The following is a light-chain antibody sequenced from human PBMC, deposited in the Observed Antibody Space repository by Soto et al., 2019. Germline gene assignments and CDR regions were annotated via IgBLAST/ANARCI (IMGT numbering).Light chain of an antibody. V-gene: IGKV4-1*01. Sequence: DIVMTQSPDSLAVSLGERATINCKSSQSLLYSSNNKNFLAWYQQKPGKAPKLLISATSTLQSGVPSRFSGRGSGTNFTLTISSLQPEDFATYYCIQDFISPLTVGQGTKVDIK. CDR1: QSLLYSSNNKNF. CDR2: ATS. CDR3: IQDFISPLT. J-gene: IGKJ1*01.